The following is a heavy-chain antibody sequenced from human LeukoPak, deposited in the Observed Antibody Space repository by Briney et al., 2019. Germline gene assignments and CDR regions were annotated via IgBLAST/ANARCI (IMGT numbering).Heavy chain of an antibody. CDR1: DGPISSYY. D-gene: IGHD1-26*01. Sequence: DTLSLTCTVWDGPISSYYWLGIRQPAGQGREGIGRISPCGSTNYNPSLESRVTLSVDTSKNQFSLKLRYVTAADTAVYYCARVKSGSFLFDYWGQGTLVTVSS. V-gene: IGHV4-4*07. CDR2: ISPCGST. J-gene: IGHJ4*02. CDR3: ARVKSGSFLFDY.